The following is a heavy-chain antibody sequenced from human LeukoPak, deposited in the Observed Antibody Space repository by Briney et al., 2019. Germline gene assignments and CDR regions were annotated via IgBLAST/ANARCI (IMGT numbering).Heavy chain of an antibody. CDR3: ARFSYDFWSGYYIQLGDAFDI. Sequence: TLSLTCTVSGGSISSGSYYWSWIRQPAGKGLEWIGRIYTSGSTNYNPSLKSRVTISVDTSKNQFSLKLSSVTAADTAVYYCARFSYDFWSGYYIQLGDAFDIWGQGTMVTVSS. CDR1: GGSISSGSYY. J-gene: IGHJ3*02. CDR2: IYTSGST. V-gene: IGHV4-61*02. D-gene: IGHD3-3*01.